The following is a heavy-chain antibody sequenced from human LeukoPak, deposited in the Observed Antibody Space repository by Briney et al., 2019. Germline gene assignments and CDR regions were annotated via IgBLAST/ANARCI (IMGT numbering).Heavy chain of an antibody. V-gene: IGHV3-53*01. J-gene: IGHJ4*02. D-gene: IGHD3-22*01. Sequence: PGGSLRLSCAASGFTFSSYEMNWVRQAPGKGLEWVSVLYTGGGTDHADSVKGRFTISRDNSKNTLSLQMNSLRVEDTAIYYCTRSGYRHPYHFDSWGQGTLVIVSS. CDR1: GFTFSSYE. CDR2: LYTGGGT. CDR3: TRSGYRHPYHFDS.